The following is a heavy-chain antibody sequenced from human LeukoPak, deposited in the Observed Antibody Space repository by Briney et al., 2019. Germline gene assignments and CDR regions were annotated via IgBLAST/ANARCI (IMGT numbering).Heavy chain of an antibody. J-gene: IGHJ4*02. CDR3: AKGDGYSGSGSEKRGLDY. V-gene: IGHV3-30*18. Sequence: GGSLRLSCAASRFIFSSYDMHWDRQAPGKGLEWVAAISYHGRNKYYADSVKGRFTISRDNSENTLYLQMNSLRPEDTAVYYCAKGDGYSGSGSEKRGLDYWGQGTLVAVAS. CDR1: RFIFSSYD. CDR2: ISYHGRNK. D-gene: IGHD3-10*01.